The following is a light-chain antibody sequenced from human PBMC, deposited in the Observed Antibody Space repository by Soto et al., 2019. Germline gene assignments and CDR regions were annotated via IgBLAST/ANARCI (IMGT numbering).Light chain of an antibody. CDR3: QQRGDWPPIT. V-gene: IGKV3-11*01. Sequence: EIVLTQSPGTLSLSPGERATLSCRASQSVSSNYLAWYQQKPGQPPRLLIYNASNRTTGIPARFSGSGSGTDFTLSISSLEPEDFEVYYCQQRGDWPPITFGQGTRLEIK. J-gene: IGKJ5*01. CDR1: QSVSSNY. CDR2: NAS.